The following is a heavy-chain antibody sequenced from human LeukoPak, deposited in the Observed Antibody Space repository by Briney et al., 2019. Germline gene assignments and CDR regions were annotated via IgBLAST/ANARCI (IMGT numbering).Heavy chain of an antibody. CDR1: GGSILSSSHY. D-gene: IGHD4-17*01. CDR2: IYDSGST. CDR3: VRDRRKDYGDGRQLNWFDP. J-gene: IGHJ5*02. V-gene: IGHV4-39*02. Sequence: PSETLSLTCTVSGGSILSSSHYWGWIRQPPGKGLEWIGSIYDSGSTYYNSSLKSRVTISVDTSKNQFSLKLSSVTAADTAVYYCVRDRRKDYGDGRQLNWFDPWGQGTLVTVSS.